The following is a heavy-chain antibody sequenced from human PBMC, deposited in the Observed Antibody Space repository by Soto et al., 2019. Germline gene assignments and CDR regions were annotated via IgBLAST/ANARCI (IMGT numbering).Heavy chain of an antibody. V-gene: IGHV3-48*02. CDR2: ISSSSSTI. D-gene: IGHD3-16*01. J-gene: IGHJ6*02. CDR1: GFTFSSYS. Sequence: EVQLVESGGGLVQPGGSLRLSCAASGFTFSSYSMNWVRQAPGKGLEWVSYISSSSSTIYYADSVKGRFTISRDNAKNSLYLQMNSLRDEDTALYYCARGGLDLPPYYYYYGMDVWGQGTTVTVSS. CDR3: ARGGLDLPPYYYYYGMDV.